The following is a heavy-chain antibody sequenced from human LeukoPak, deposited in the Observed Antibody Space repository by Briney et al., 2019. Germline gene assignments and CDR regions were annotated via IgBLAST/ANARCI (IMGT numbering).Heavy chain of an antibody. CDR3: ARRYSSGWWIDY. Sequence: GSLRLSCAASGFTVSSNYMNWVRQAPGKGLEWVSVIYSGGSTYYADPVKGRFTISRDNSKNALYLQMNTLRAEDTAVYYCARRYSSGWWIDYWGQGTLVTVSS. D-gene: IGHD6-19*01. CDR2: IYSGGST. V-gene: IGHV3-53*01. J-gene: IGHJ4*02. CDR1: GFTVSSNY.